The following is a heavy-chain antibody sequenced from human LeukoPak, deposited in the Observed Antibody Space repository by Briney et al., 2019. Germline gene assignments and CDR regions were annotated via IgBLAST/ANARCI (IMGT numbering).Heavy chain of an antibody. CDR2: ISWNSGSI. Sequence: PGRSLRLSCAASGFTFDGYAMHWVRQAPGKGLEWVSGISWNSGSIGYADSVKGRFTISRDNAKNSLYLQMNSLRAEDTALYYCAKDMYSSSWYPTSYYYGMGVWGQGTTVTVSS. CDR1: GFTFDGYA. CDR3: AKDMYSSSWYPTSYYYGMGV. V-gene: IGHV3-9*01. J-gene: IGHJ6*02. D-gene: IGHD6-13*01.